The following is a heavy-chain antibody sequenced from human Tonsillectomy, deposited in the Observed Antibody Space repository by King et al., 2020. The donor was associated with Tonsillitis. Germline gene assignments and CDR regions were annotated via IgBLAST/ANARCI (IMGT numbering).Heavy chain of an antibody. CDR3: ARDGVGATTLDY. CDR1: GYTFTSYY. Sequence: QLVQSGAEVKKPGASVKVSCKASGYTFTSYYMHWVRQAPGQGLEWMGIINPSGGSTSYAQMFQGRVTMTRDTSTSTVYMELSSLRSEDTAVYYCARDGVGATTLDYWGQGTLVTVSS. V-gene: IGHV1-46*01. J-gene: IGHJ4*02. D-gene: IGHD1-26*01. CDR2: INPSGGST.